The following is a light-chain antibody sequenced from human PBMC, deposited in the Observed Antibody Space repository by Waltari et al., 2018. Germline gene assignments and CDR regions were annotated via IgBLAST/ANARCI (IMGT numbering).Light chain of an antibody. CDR1: QRDGRS. J-gene: IGKJ1*01. CDR2: DTS. CDR3: QHYVNLPVT. Sequence: DIVLTQSPGALSLSPGVRSALSCRASQRDGRSLAWYQQKPGQAPRLLIYDTSSRATGTPGRFSGSGSGTDFSLAISSLEPEDFAVYFCQHYVNLPVTFGQGTKVEI. V-gene: IGKV3-20*01.